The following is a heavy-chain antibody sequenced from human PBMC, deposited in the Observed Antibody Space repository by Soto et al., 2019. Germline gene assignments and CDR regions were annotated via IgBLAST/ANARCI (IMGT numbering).Heavy chain of an antibody. CDR2: IWYDGSNK. CDR3: ARDSRLNYDFWSGYFDY. J-gene: IGHJ4*02. CDR1: GFTFSSYG. Sequence: QVQLVESGGGVVQPGRSLRLSCAASGFTFSSYGMHWVRQAPGKGLEWVAVIWYDGSNKYYADSVTGRFTISRDNSKNTLYLQMNSLRAEDTAVYYCARDSRLNYDFWSGYFDYWGPGTLVTVSS. D-gene: IGHD3-3*01. V-gene: IGHV3-33*01.